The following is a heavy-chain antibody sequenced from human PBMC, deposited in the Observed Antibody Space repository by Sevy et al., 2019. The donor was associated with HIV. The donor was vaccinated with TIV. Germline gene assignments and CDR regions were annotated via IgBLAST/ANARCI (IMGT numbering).Heavy chain of an antibody. CDR3: VKDLTGYYYDSSAPPGPDY. V-gene: IGHV3-30*18. CDR1: GFTFSSYG. Sequence: GGSLRLSCAASGFTFSSYGMHWVRQAPGKGLEWVAVISYDGSNKYYADSVKGRFTISRDNSKNTLYLQMNSLRAEDTAVYYCVKDLTGYYYDSSAPPGPDYWGQGTLVTVSS. J-gene: IGHJ4*02. D-gene: IGHD3-22*01. CDR2: ISYDGSNK.